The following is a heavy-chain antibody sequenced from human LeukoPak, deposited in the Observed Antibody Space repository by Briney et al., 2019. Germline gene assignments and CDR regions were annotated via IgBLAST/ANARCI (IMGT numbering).Heavy chain of an antibody. CDR2: IRVAGDT. CDR3: LRSLCGNGICHHAFDM. J-gene: IGHJ3*02. CDR1: GFAFSSHD. D-gene: IGHD3-9*01. V-gene: IGHV3-13*01. Sequence: GGSLRLSCSASGFAFSSHDMHWVRQLAGEGLEWVSTIRVAGDTYYPGSAEGRFTTSRENGKNSLYLQMNSLRAGDTALYYCLRSLCGNGICHHAFDMWGQGTMVTVSS.